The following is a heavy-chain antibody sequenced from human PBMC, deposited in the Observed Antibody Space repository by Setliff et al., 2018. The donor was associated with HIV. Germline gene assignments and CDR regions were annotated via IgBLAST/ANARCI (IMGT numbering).Heavy chain of an antibody. D-gene: IGHD1-26*01. CDR3: ARGEPNVNDAFDL. CDR1: GGSFSSYY. V-gene: IGHV4-4*07. J-gene: IGHJ3*01. CDR2: MYTSGST. Sequence: PSETLSLTCNVSGGSFSSYYWSWIRQPAGKALEWIGRMYTSGSTNYNPSLKSRVTMSLDTSKNQFSLTLNSVTAADTALYFCARGEPNVNDAFDLWGQGTVVTVS.